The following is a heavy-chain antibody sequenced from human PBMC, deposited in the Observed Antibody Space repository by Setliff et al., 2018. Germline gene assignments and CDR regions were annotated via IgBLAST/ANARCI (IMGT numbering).Heavy chain of an antibody. CDR2: ISSSSSYI. CDR1: GFTFHDYA. D-gene: IGHD4-17*01. Sequence: PGGSLRLSCAASGFTFHDYAMHWVRQAPGKGLEWVSSISSSSSYIYYADSVKGRFTISRDNAKNSLYLQMNSLRAEDTAVYYCARGHDYGDYQRIGRLNYWGQGTLVTVSS. J-gene: IGHJ4*02. V-gene: IGHV3-21*01. CDR3: ARGHDYGDYQRIGRLNY.